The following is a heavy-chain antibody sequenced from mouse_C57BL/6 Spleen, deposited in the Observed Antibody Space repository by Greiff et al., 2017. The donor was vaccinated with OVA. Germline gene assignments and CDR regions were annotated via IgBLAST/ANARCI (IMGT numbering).Heavy chain of an antibody. V-gene: IGHV1-80*01. CDR3: ARQYYGSRGYAMDY. CDR2: IYPGDGDT. J-gene: IGHJ4*01. D-gene: IGHD1-1*01. CDR1: GYAFSSYW. Sequence: VQLQQSGAELVKPGASVKISCKASGYAFSSYWMNWVKQRPGKGLEWIGQIYPGDGDTNYNGKFKGKATLTADKSSSTAYMQLSSLTAEDSAVYFCARQYYGSRGYAMDYWGQGTSVTVSS.